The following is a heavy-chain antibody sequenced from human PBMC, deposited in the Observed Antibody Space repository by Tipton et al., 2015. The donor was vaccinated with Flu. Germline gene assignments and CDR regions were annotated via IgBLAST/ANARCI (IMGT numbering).Heavy chain of an antibody. Sequence: QVQLVQSGAEVKKPGASVEVSCKASGYTFTSYDINWVRQATGQGLEWMGWMNPNSGNTGYAQKFQGRVTITRNTSISTAYMELSSLRPDDTAVYYCARDSSSWNHDAFDIWGQGTMVTVSS. CDR1: GYTFTSYD. J-gene: IGHJ3*02. CDR2: MNPNSGNT. D-gene: IGHD6-13*01. CDR3: ARDSSSWNHDAFDI. V-gene: IGHV1-8*03.